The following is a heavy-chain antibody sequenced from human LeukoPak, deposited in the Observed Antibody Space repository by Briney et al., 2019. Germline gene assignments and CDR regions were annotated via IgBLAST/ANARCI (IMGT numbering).Heavy chain of an antibody. J-gene: IGHJ6*03. V-gene: IGHV3-21*01. CDR1: GFTFSSYS. CDR3: AREDPRDYYMDV. CDR2: IGSSSSYI. Sequence: GGSLRLSCAASGFTFSSYSMNWVRQAPGKGLEWVSSIGSSSSYIYYADPVKGRFTISRDNAKNSLYLQMNSLRAEDTAVYYCAREDPRDYYMDVWGKGTTVTVSS.